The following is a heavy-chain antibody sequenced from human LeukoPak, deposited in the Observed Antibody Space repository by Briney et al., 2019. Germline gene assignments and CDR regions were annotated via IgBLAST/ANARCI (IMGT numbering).Heavy chain of an antibody. CDR3: ARDGRVSTGGRWYFDL. CDR1: GGSISSYY. V-gene: IGHV4-59*01. Sequence: SETLSLTCTVSGGSISSYYWSWIRQPPGKGLEWIGYIYYSGSTNYNPSLKSRVTISVDTSKNQFSLKLSSVTAADTAVYYCARDGRVSTGGRWYFDLRGRGTLVTVSS. J-gene: IGHJ2*01. CDR2: IYYSGST. D-gene: IGHD5/OR15-5a*01.